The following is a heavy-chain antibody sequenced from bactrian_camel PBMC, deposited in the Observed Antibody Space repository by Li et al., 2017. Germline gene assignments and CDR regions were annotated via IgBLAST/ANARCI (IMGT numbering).Heavy chain of an antibody. CDR2: IYSDGSNT. J-gene: IGHJ4*01. CDR3: AQTDYGLGTFMTY. Sequence: HVQLVESGGGLVQPGGSLRLSCSASGFTFSTYGMSWVRQNPEKGLEWVAAIYSDGSNTYYADSVKGRFTISRDNAKNAVYLQLNSLKTKDMAMYYCAQTDYGLGTFMTYWGQGTQVTVS. CDR1: GFTFSTYG. D-gene: IGHD5*01. V-gene: IGHV3S6*01.